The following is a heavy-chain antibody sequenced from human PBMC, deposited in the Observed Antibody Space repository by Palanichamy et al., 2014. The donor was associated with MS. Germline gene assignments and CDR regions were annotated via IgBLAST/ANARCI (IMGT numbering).Heavy chain of an antibody. Sequence: QLQLQESGPGLVKPSETLSLTCTVSGGSISSINYYWGWIRQSPGKGLEWIGSIHYSGSTYYNPSLKSRVALSVDTSKNQFSLKLSSVTAADTAVYYCARLMGKRTMIVVVTSYYFDYWGQGTLVTVSS. CDR3: ARLMGKRTMIVVVTSYYFDY. V-gene: IGHV4-39*01. D-gene: IGHD3-22*01. CDR1: GGSISSINYY. J-gene: IGHJ4*02. CDR2: IHYSGST.